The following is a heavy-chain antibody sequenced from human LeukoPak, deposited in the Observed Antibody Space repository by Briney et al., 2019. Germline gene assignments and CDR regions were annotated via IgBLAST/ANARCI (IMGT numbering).Heavy chain of an antibody. V-gene: IGHV3-30*03. CDR2: ISYDGSNK. CDR1: GFTFSSYW. D-gene: IGHD6-13*01. J-gene: IGHJ4*02. CDR3: ARGMVPIAAAGNDY. Sequence: GGSLRLSCAASGFTFSSYWMNWARQAPGKGLEWLAVISYDGSNKYYADSVKGRFTISRDNSKNTLFLQMNSLRAEDTAVYYCARGMVPIAAAGNDYWGQGTLVTVSS.